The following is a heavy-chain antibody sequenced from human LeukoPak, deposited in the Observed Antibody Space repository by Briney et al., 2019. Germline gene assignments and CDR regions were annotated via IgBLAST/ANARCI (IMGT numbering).Heavy chain of an antibody. CDR2: INPSRGST. Sequence: VASVNVSCKASGYTFTSYYMHWVRQAPGQGLEWMGIINPSRGSTSYAQKFQGRVTMTRDTSTSTVYMELSSLRSEDTAVYYCARPTSIIPASNIYYYFYAMDVWGQGTTVTVSS. CDR3: ARPTSIIPASNIYYYFYAMDV. CDR1: GYTFTSYY. V-gene: IGHV1-46*01. J-gene: IGHJ6*02. D-gene: IGHD2-2*01.